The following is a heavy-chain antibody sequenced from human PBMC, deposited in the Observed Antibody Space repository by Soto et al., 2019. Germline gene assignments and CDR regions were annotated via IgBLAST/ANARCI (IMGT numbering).Heavy chain of an antibody. CDR1: GGAFGRYS. CDR2: VIPVFNTS. D-gene: IGHD4-17*01. CDR3: ARGDEMTAVTIFEY. J-gene: IGHJ4*02. Sequence: QVQLEQSGPEVKRPGTSVKVSCKASGGAFGRYSVSWVRQAPGQGLEWIGGVIPVFNTSNYSLKFQGRVAISADESTSTVFMELRSLRSEDTAFYYCARGDEMTAVTIFEYWGQGTLVTVSS. V-gene: IGHV1-69*01.